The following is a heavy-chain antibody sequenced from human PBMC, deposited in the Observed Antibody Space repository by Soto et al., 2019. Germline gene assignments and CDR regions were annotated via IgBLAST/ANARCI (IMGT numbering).Heavy chain of an antibody. CDR2: ISGSGGST. J-gene: IGHJ4*02. V-gene: IGHV3-23*01. D-gene: IGHD3-9*01. Sequence: PGGSLRLSCAASGFTFSSYAMSWVRQAPGKGLEWVSAISGSGGSTYYADSVKGRFTISRDNSKNTLYLQMNSLRAEDTAVYYCAKPSSANFDWLLLYYFDYWGQGTLVTVSS. CDR3: AKPSSANFDWLLLYYFDY. CDR1: GFTFSSYA.